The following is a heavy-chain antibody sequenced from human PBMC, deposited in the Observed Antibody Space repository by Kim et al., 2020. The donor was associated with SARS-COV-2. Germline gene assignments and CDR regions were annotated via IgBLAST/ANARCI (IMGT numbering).Heavy chain of an antibody. V-gene: IGHV3-23*01. CDR3: AKDRGSYGWDAFDI. Sequence: DSVKGRFTISRDNSKNTLYLQMNSLRAEDTAVYYCAKDRGSYGWDAFDIWGQGTMVTVSS. J-gene: IGHJ3*02. D-gene: IGHD5-18*01.